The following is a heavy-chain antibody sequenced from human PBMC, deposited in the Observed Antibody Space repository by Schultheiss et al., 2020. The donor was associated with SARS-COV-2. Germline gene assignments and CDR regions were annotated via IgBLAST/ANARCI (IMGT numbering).Heavy chain of an antibody. Sequence: SVKVSCKASGGTFSSYAISWVRQAPGQGLEWMGRIIPILGIANYAQKFQGRVTITADKSTSTAYMELSSLRSDDTAVYYCARLVSGYFDYWGQGTLVTVSS. J-gene: IGHJ4*02. V-gene: IGHV1-69*04. CDR1: GGTFSSYA. CDR2: IIPILGIA. CDR3: ARLVSGYFDY. D-gene: IGHD1-26*01.